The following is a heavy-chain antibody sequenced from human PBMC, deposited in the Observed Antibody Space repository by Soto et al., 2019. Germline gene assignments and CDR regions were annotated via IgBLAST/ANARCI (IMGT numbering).Heavy chain of an antibody. J-gene: IGHJ4*02. CDR3: ASYYDSRGPHFDY. CDR1: GFIFSSYN. CDR2: ISSSSSYI. Sequence: GSLRLCCAASGFIFSSYNMNWVRQAPGKGLEWVSSISSSSSYIYYADSVKGRFTISRDNAKNSLYLQMNSLRAEDTAVYYCASYYDSRGPHFDYWGQGLLVTVSS. V-gene: IGHV3-21*01. D-gene: IGHD3-22*01.